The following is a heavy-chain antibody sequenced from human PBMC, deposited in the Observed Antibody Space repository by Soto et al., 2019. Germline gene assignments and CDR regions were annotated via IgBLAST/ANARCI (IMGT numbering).Heavy chain of an antibody. CDR2: IIPIFGTA. CDR1: GDTFSSYA. V-gene: IGHV1-69*12. D-gene: IGHD4-17*01. Sequence: QVQLVQSGAEVKKPGSSVKVSCKASGDTFSSYAISWVRQAPGQGLEWMGGIIPIFGTANYAQKFQGRVTITADESTSTAYMELSSLRSEDTAVYYCAREVKATVTWSWFDPWGQGTLVTVSS. CDR3: AREVKATVTWSWFDP. J-gene: IGHJ5*02.